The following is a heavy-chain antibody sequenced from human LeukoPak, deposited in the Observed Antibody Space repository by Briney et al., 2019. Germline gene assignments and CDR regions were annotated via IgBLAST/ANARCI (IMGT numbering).Heavy chain of an antibody. CDR1: GYSISSGYY. CDR2: IYHSGST. CDR3: ARGRYNYALEDYFDY. J-gene: IGHJ4*02. Sequence: PSETLSLTCNVSGYSISSGYYWAWIRPSPGKGLEWIGSIYHSGSTNYNPSLNRRVTISVDTSKHQFSLKLSSVTAADTAVYYCARGRYNYALEDYFDYWGQGTLVTVSS. V-gene: IGHV4-38-2*02. D-gene: IGHD5-18*01.